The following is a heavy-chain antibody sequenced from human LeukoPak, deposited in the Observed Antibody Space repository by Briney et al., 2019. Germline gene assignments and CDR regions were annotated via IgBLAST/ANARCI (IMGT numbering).Heavy chain of an antibody. CDR1: GGSISSDIYY. J-gene: IGHJ5*02. CDR3: VGDSTSWTSWFDP. V-gene: IGHV4-39*07. CDR2: IYYNGST. D-gene: IGHD2-2*01. Sequence: SETLSLTCTVSGGSISSDIYYWGWIPQPPDKGLEWIGSIYYNGSTYYNPSLKSRVTISIDTSKNQFSLKLRSVTAADTAIYYCVGDSTSWTSWFDPWGQGTLVTVSS.